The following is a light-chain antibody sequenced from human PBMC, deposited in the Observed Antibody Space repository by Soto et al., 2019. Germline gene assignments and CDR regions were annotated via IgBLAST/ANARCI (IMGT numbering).Light chain of an antibody. CDR3: QQYGSSPSST. J-gene: IGKJ5*01. CDR2: GAS. V-gene: IGKV3-20*01. CDR1: QSVSSSY. Sequence: EIVLTQSPGTLYLSPGERATLSCRASQSVSSSYLAWYQQKPGQAPRLLIYGASSRATGIPDRFSGSGSGTDFTLTISRLEPEDFAVYYCQQYGSSPSSTFGQGTRLEIK.